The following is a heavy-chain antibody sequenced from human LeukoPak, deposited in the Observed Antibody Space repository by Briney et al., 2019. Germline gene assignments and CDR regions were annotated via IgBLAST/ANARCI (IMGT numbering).Heavy chain of an antibody. J-gene: IGHJ4*02. CDR2: IIPIFGTA. CDR3: ARRAGYCSSTSCLRDFDY. CDR1: GGTFSSYA. D-gene: IGHD2-2*01. Sequence: SVKVSCKASGGTFSSYAISWVRQAPGQGLEWMGGIIPIFGTANYAQKFQGRVTITADESTSTAYMELSSLRSEDTAVYYCARRAGYCSSTSCLRDFDYWGQGTLVTVSS. V-gene: IGHV1-69*13.